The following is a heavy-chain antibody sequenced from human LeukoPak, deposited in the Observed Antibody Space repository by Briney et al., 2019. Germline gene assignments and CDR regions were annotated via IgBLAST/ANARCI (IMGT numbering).Heavy chain of an antibody. Sequence: QPRGSLRLSCVASVFSFSRYAMSWVRQAPGKGLEWVSAIIGGGGSTHYADSVRGRFTVSRDNSKNTLYLQMSSLRADDTAVYYCAKGGGSYYSAVDMWGQGTMVTVSS. J-gene: IGHJ3*02. CDR1: VFSFSRYA. V-gene: IGHV3-23*01. CDR3: AKGGGSYYSAVDM. D-gene: IGHD1-26*01. CDR2: IIGGGGST.